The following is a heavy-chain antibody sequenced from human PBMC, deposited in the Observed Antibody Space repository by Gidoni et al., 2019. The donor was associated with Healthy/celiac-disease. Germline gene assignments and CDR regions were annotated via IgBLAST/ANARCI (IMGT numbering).Heavy chain of an antibody. CDR3: VRYSYGYRFDY. D-gene: IGHD5-18*01. Sequence: EVQLVASGGALVQPGWSLRLACAASGSTFSSYWMRWVRQAPGKGLEWVANIKQDGSEKYYVYSVKGRFTISRDNAKNSLYLQMNCLRAEDTAVYYCVRYSYGYRFDYWGQGTLVTVSS. J-gene: IGHJ4*02. CDR2: IKQDGSEK. CDR1: GSTFSSYW. V-gene: IGHV3-7*03.